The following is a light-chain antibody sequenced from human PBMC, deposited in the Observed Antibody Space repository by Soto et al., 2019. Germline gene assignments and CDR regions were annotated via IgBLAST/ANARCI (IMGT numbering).Light chain of an antibody. V-gene: IGKV1-39*01. J-gene: IGKJ4*01. Sequence: DIQMTQSPSSLSASVGDRVTITCRASQSISNSLNWYQQKPGKAPDLLIYTTSSLQSGVPSRFSGSGPGTDFTLTISSLQPEDFATYYCQQSYSTPPTFGGGTNVEIK. CDR1: QSISNS. CDR2: TTS. CDR3: QQSYSTPPT.